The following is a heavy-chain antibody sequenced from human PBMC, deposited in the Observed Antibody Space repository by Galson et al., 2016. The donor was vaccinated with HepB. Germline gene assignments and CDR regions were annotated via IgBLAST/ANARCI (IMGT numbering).Heavy chain of an antibody. CDR1: GASVSSESYY. V-gene: IGHV4-61*01. CDR3: AREYTSSWSATYYYGMAV. J-gene: IGHJ6*02. D-gene: IGHD6-13*01. Sequence: ETLSLTCSVSGASVSSESYYWNWIRQPPGKGLEWIGYGFDSGRTNYNPSLKSRATISVDTSSNQFSLKLSFVTAADTAMYYCAREYTSSWSATYYYGMAVWGQGTTVTVSS. CDR2: GFDSGRT.